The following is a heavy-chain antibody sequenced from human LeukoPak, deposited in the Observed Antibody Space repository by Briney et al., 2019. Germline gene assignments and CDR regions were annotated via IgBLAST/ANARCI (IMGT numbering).Heavy chain of an antibody. V-gene: IGHV4-4*07. CDR1: GGSISSYY. D-gene: IGHD2-2*01. CDR2: IYTSGST. CDR3: AGDRGSTSNYYYYYMDV. J-gene: IGHJ6*03. Sequence: PSETLSLTCTVSGGSISSYYWSWIRQPAGKGLEWSGRIYTSGSTNYNPSLKSRVTMSVDTSKNQFSLKLSSVTAADTAVYYCAGDRGSTSNYYYYYMDVWGKGTTVTVSS.